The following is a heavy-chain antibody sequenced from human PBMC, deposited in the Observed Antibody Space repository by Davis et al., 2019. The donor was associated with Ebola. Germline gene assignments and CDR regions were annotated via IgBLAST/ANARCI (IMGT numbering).Heavy chain of an antibody. V-gene: IGHV1-18*01. CDR2: ISAYNGNT. D-gene: IGHD4-17*01. CDR3: ARDQSTVTTGWFDP. J-gene: IGHJ5*01. Sequence: ASVKVSCKASGYTFTSYGISWVRQAPGQGLEWMGWISAYNGNTNYAQKLQGRVTMTTDTSTSPAYMELSRLRSDDTAVYYCARDQSTVTTGWFDPWGQGTLVTVSS. CDR1: GYTFTSYG.